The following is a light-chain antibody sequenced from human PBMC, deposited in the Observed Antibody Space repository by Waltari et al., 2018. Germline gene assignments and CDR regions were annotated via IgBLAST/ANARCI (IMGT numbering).Light chain of an antibody. CDR3: AAWDDSLNGRWV. CDR2: RSD. CDR1: TSNIGSNL. Sequence: QSVLTQPPSASATPGQRVIISCSGSTSNIGSNLVNWYQQLPGKAPKLLIYRSDQRPSGVPDRCSGSKSGTSASLAISGLQSEDEADYYCAAWDDSLNGRWVFGGGTKVTVL. V-gene: IGLV1-44*01. J-gene: IGLJ3*02.